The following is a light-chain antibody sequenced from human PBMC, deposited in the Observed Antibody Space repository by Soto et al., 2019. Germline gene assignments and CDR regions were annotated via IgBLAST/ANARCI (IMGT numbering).Light chain of an antibody. Sequence: EIVLTQSPGTPSVSPGESAPLSCRAGQPVYINLSWYQQRPGQAPRLFIYGASTRATGVPARFSGRGSGTEFTLTISSLQSEDFAGYYCQQYTNWPPNTFGQGRRLEI. CDR1: QPVYIN. J-gene: IGKJ5*01. V-gene: IGKV3-15*01. CDR3: QQYTNWPPNT. CDR2: GAS.